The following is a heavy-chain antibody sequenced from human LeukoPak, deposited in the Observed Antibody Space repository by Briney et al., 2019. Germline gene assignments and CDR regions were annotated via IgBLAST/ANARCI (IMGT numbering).Heavy chain of an antibody. J-gene: IGHJ4*02. Sequence: GGSLRLSCAASGFTFSSYWMSWVRQAPGKGLEWVSDISGSGGRTYYADSVRGRFTVSRDNSRNTLYLQMNSLRAEDTAVYYCARDRGSGSGSSDYWGQGTLVTVSS. V-gene: IGHV3-23*01. D-gene: IGHD3-10*01. CDR3: ARDRGSGSGSSDY. CDR1: GFTFSSYW. CDR2: ISGSGGRT.